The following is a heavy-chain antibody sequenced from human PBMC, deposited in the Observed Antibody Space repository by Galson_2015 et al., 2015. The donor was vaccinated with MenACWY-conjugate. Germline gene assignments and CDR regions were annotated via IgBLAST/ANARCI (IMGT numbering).Heavy chain of an antibody. J-gene: IGHJ6*02. D-gene: IGHD1-26*01. CDR1: GYSFTNYW. CDR2: IDPHNSNT. V-gene: IGHV5-51*01. Sequence: QSGAEVKKPGESLKTSCKGSGYSFTNYWIGWVRQMPGRGLEWMGLIDPHNSNTRYSPSFQGQVTISADESISTAFLQWSSLKASDTAMYYCARHPPGGRGMDVWGRGTTVTVSS. CDR3: ARHPPGGRGMDV.